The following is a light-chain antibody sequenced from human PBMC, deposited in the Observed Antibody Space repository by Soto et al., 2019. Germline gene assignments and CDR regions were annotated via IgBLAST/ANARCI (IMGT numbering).Light chain of an antibody. CDR2: DVN. CDR3: TSWTTSTTMR. CDR1: SSDIGAYNF. Sequence: QSVLTQPASVSGSPGQSITISCTGTSSDIGAYNFVSWYQQHPGKAPKLMLYDVNIRPSRVSNRFSGSKSGNTASLTISGLQAEDEADYYCTSWTTSTTMRFGGGTKVTVL. J-gene: IGLJ2*01. V-gene: IGLV2-14*03.